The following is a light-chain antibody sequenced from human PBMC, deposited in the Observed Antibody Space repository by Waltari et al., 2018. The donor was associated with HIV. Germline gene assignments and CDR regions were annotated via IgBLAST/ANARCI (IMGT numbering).Light chain of an antibody. V-gene: IGKV3-20*01. CDR2: GAS. CDR3: QQYGGSPYT. J-gene: IGKJ2*01. CDR1: QSVRSDY. Sequence: EVVLTQSPGTLSLSPGERVTLSCRASQSVRSDYLAWYQQKPGQAPRLLIYGASNRATDIPQRFSGSGSGTDFTLTIRRLEPEDFAVYYCQQYGGSPYTFGQGTKLEIK.